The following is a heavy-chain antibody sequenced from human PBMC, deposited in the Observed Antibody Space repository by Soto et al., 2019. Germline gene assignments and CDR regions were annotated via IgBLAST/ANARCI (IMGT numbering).Heavy chain of an antibody. D-gene: IGHD6-25*01. V-gene: IGHV1-69*02. CDR1: GGALYSYT. CDR2: IITVFGKS. J-gene: IGHJ4*02. Sequence: QVLLVQSGAEVRKPESSVKVSCKPSGGALYSYTFTWVRQSPGQGLEWMGRIITVFGKSKSAPAFQDRVTLTADKSTGTAFMELSSLRSDDTALYYCVCSGKIAPWSRFDYWGQGSLVTVSS. CDR3: VCSGKIAPWSRFDY.